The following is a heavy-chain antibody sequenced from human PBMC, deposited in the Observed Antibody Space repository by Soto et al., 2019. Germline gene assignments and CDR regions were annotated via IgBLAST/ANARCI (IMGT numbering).Heavy chain of an antibody. CDR1: GFIISSNW. CDR3: ARGPSGWYGFDY. CDR2: INSDGSTT. J-gene: IGHJ4*02. D-gene: IGHD6-19*01. Sequence: EVQLVESGGGLVQPGGSLRLSCADSGFIISSNWMHWVRQAPGKGLVWVSRINSDGSTTSYADSVKGRFTISRDNAKNTLYPQMNSLRAEDTAVYYCARGPSGWYGFDYWGQGNLVTVSS. V-gene: IGHV3-74*01.